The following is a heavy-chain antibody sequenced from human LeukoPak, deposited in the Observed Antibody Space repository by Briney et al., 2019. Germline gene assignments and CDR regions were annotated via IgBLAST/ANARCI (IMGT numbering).Heavy chain of an antibody. CDR1: GGSFSGYY. V-gene: IGHV4-34*01. J-gene: IGHJ4*02. CDR2: TNHSGST. CDR3: ARGARAGYNLEPFDY. D-gene: IGHD5-24*01. Sequence: PSETLSLTCAVYGGSFSGYYWSWIRQPPGKGLEWIGETNHSGSTNYNPSLKSRVTISVDTSKNQFSLKLSSVTAADTAVYYCARGARAGYNLEPFDYWGQGTLVTVSS.